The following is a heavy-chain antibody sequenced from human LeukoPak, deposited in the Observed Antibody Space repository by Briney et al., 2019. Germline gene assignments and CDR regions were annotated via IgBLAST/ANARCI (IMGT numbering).Heavy chain of an antibody. D-gene: IGHD3-10*01. V-gene: IGHV3-7*02. J-gene: IGHJ4*02. CDR2: IKQDGSEK. CDR1: GFIFSNYW. Sequence: GGSLRLSCAASGFIFSNYWMTWVRQAPGKGLEWVANIKQDGSEKYYVDSVKGRFTISRDNSKNTLYLQMNSLRAEDTAVYYCAKVDSGSTFDYWGQGTLVTV. CDR3: AKVDSGSTFDY.